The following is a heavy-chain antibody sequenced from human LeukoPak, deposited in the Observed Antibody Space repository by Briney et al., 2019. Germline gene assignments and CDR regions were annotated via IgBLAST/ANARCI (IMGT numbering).Heavy chain of an antibody. CDR2: FSASGNT. CDR1: GASINTFS. J-gene: IGHJ3*01. V-gene: IGHV4-59*03. Sequence: KSSETLSLTCSVSGASINTFSCNWFRHPPGRGLEWIGYFSASGNTKYSPSLKSRVIISKDTSKNQVSLRLTSVAAADTAVYYGAKWTGSGFDVWGQGTMVTVS. D-gene: IGHD3/OR15-3a*01. CDR3: AKWTGSGFDV.